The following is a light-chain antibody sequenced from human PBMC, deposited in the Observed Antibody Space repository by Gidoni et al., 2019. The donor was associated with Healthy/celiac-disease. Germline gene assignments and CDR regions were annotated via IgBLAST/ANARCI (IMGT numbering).Light chain of an antibody. V-gene: IGKV3-20*01. CDR2: GAS. CDR1: QSVSSSF. Sequence: EIVLTQSPGTPSLSPGERATLPYRASQSVSSSFLAWYQQQAGQAPRHLIYGASSSATGIPDRFSGSGSWTAFTLTISRLEPEDFAVYYCQQYGSSPFAFGGGTKVEIK. J-gene: IGKJ4*01. CDR3: QQYGSSPFA.